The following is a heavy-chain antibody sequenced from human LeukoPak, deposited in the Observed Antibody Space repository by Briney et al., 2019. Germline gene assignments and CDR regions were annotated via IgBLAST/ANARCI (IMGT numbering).Heavy chain of an antibody. Sequence: ASVKVSCKASGYTFTGYYMHWVRQAPGQGLEWMGWINPNSGGTNYAQKFQGRVTMTRDTSISTAYMELSRLRSDDTAVYYCARAPTDNIVLMVYALGGPYYSDYWGQGTLVTVSS. CDR2: INPNSGGT. CDR1: GYTFTGYY. CDR3: ARAPTDNIVLMVYALGGPYYSDY. D-gene: IGHD2-8*01. V-gene: IGHV1-2*02. J-gene: IGHJ4*02.